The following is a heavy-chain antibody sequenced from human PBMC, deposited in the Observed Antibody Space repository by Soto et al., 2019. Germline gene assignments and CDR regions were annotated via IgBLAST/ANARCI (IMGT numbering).Heavy chain of an antibody. V-gene: IGHV3-21*04. CDR3: ASVVRGMGPHDY. D-gene: IGHD3-10*01. CDR1: GFTFSSYA. J-gene: IGHJ4*02. Sequence: GGSLRLSCAASGFTFSSYAMSWVRQAPGKGLEWVSAISSSGSTIYYADSVKGRFTISRDNAKNSLYLQMNSLRAEDTAVYYCASVVRGMGPHDYWGQGTLVTVSS. CDR2: ISSSGSTI.